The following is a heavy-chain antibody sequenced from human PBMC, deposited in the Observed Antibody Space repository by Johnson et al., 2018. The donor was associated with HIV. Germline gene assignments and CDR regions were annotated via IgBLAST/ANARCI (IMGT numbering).Heavy chain of an antibody. CDR3: AKDQLVGATYAAFDI. D-gene: IGHD1-26*01. V-gene: IGHV3-7*01. J-gene: IGHJ3*02. CDR2: IKEDGSEK. Sequence: EVQLVESGGGLVQPGGSLRLSCAASGFTFNTYWMSWVRQAPGKGLEWVANIKEDGSEKNYVDSVKGRFTISRDNAKNSVYLQMNSLRPEDTAVYYCAKDQLVGATYAAFDIWGQGTMVTVSS. CDR1: GFTFNTYW.